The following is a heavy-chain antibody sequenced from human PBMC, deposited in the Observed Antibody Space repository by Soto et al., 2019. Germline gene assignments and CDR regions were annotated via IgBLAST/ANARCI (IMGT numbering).Heavy chain of an antibody. CDR1: GGSISSGDYY. V-gene: IGHV4-30-4*01. CDR3: ARAVDTAMVSYYFDY. CDR2: IYYSGST. J-gene: IGHJ4*02. D-gene: IGHD5-18*01. Sequence: QVQLQESGPGLVKPSQTLSLTCTVSGGSISSGDYYWSWIRQPPGKGLEWIGYIYYSGSTYYNPSLTSRVTISVDTSKNQFSLKLSSVTAADTAVYYCARAVDTAMVSYYFDYWGQGTLVTVSS.